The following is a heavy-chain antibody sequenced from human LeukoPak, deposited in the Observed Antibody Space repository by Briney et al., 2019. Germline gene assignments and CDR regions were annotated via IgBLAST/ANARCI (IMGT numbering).Heavy chain of an antibody. CDR3: AKPSGWYYYYDLDV. CDR2: ISGSDGST. CDR1: GFTFNNYA. Sequence: GGSLRLSCAASGFTFNNYAMNWVRQAPGKGLEWVSTISGSDGSTYYADSVKGRFTISRDNSKNTLYLQMNSLRAEDTAVYYCAKPSGWYYYYDLDVWGQGTTVTVSS. V-gene: IGHV3-23*01. D-gene: IGHD6-19*01. J-gene: IGHJ6*02.